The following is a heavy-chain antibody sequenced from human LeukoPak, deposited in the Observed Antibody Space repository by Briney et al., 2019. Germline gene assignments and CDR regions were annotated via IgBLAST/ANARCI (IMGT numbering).Heavy chain of an antibody. J-gene: IGHJ4*02. CDR1: GGSFSGYY. Sequence: SETLSLTCAVYGGSFSGYYWSWIRQPPGKGLEGMGEINHSGSTNYNPSLKSRVTISVDTSNNQFSLELSSLTAAVTIVDYCASLMTTVTTSGDYWGQGTLVTVSS. CDR2: INHSGST. CDR3: ASLMTTVTTSGDY. V-gene: IGHV4-34*01. D-gene: IGHD4-17*01.